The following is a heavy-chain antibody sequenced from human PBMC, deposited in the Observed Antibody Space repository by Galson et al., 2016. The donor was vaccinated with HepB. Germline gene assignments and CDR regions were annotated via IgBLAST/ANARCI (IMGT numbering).Heavy chain of an antibody. Sequence: SLRLSCAASGFTFSDYNMNWVRQAPGKGLEWVSYISSSGNTIYYADSVKGRFTTSRDKAKNSLYLQMHSLRDDDTAVYYCARERDSSGWFGPKRFDYWGQGTLVTVSS. CDR2: ISSSGNTI. CDR1: GFTFSDYN. CDR3: ARERDSSGWFGPKRFDY. J-gene: IGHJ4*02. D-gene: IGHD6-19*01. V-gene: IGHV3-48*02.